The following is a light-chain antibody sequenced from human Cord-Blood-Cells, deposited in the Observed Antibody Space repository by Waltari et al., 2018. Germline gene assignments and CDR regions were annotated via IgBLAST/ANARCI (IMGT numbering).Light chain of an antibody. CDR2: AAS. V-gene: IGKV1-17*01. J-gene: IGKJ4*01. CDR1: QGIRKD. CDR3: LQHNSYPLT. Sequence: DIQMTQSPSSLSASVGDRVTITCRASQGIRKDLGWYQQKPGKAPKRLIYAASSLQSGVPSRLSGSGSGTEFTLTISSLQPEDFATYYCLQHNSYPLTFGGGTKVEIK.